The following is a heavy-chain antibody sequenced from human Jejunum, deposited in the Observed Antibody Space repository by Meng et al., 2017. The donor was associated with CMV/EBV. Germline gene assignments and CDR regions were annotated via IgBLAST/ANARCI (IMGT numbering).Heavy chain of an antibody. CDR1: GYTFTPYG. CDR2: SSTSNGNT. D-gene: IGHD3-3*01. Sequence: VQLVQSGAEVKKPGAPVKVSCKTSGYTFTPYGISWVRQAPGQGLEWVGWSSTSNGNTHYAQKVQDRVTMTTDTSTSTAYMELRSLTSDDTAVYYCVRDFWSDFYAYWGQGTLVTVSS. CDR3: VRDFWSDFYAY. J-gene: IGHJ4*02. V-gene: IGHV1-18*01.